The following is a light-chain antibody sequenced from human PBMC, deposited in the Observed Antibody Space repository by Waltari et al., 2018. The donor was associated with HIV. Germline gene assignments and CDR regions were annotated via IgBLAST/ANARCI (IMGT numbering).Light chain of an antibody. J-gene: IGLJ2*01. CDR3: SSYTNSDILL. CDR2: GVN. Sequence: QSALTQPASVSGSPGQSITISCTGANTDIGLYNLVSWYRRHPDRAPHIVIVGVNTRPTGGLDRFSGSKSGNTASLTISSLRAEEEADYYCSSYTNSDILLFGGGTKLTVL. V-gene: IGLV2-14*01. CDR1: NTDIGLYNL.